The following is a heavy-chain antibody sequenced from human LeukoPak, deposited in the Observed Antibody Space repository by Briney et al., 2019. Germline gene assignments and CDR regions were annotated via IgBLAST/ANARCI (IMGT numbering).Heavy chain of an antibody. Sequence: GGSLRLSCAASGFTLSRYWMHWVRQAPGKGLVWVSRINNDGSDTSYADSVKGRFTISRDNSKNTLYLQMNSLRAEDTAVYYCARPPVPAAIHRVYYFDYWGQGTLVTVSS. J-gene: IGHJ4*02. V-gene: IGHV3-74*01. D-gene: IGHD2-2*01. CDR3: ARPPVPAAIHRVYYFDY. CDR1: GFTLSRYW. CDR2: INNDGSDT.